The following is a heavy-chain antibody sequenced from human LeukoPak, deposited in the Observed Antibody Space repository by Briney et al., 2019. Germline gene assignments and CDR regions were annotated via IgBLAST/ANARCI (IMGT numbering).Heavy chain of an antibody. Sequence: QAGGSLRLSCAASGFTFSSYAMSWVRQAPGKGLEWVSAISGSGGSTYYADSVKGRFTISRDNSKNTLYLQMNSLRAEDTAVYYCAKDFGVVISSFDYWGQGTLVTVSS. CDR3: AKDFGVVISSFDY. V-gene: IGHV3-23*01. CDR1: GFTFSSYA. J-gene: IGHJ4*02. D-gene: IGHD3-3*01. CDR2: ISGSGGST.